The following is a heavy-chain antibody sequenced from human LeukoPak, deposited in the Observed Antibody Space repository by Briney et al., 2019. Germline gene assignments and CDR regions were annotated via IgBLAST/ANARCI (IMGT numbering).Heavy chain of an antibody. CDR1: EYTFSVYH. V-gene: IGHV1-2*02. D-gene: IGHD4-17*01. Sequence: ASVKVSCKASEYTFSVYHIHWVRQAPGQGLEWMAWINPDSGDTNYAQKFQGRVTMTRDTSISTAYMEVSRLRSDDTAVYYCVRGLTTVATWLYLWGRGTLVTVSS. CDR2: INPDSGDT. J-gene: IGHJ2*01. CDR3: VRGLTTVATWLYL.